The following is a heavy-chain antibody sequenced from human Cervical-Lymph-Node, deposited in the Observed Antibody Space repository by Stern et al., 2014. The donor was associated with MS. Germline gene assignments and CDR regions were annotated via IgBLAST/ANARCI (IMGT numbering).Heavy chain of an antibody. CDR3: ARDQQQLVINWFDP. D-gene: IGHD6-13*01. CDR2: INSDGSST. CDR1: GFPLRSYW. Sequence: EVQLVESGGGLVQPGGPLRLSFAASGFPLRSYWMPWVRQAPGKGLVWGHRINSDGSSTSYADSVKGRFTISRDNAKNTLYLQMNSLRAEDTAVYYCARDQQQLVINWFDPWGQGTLVTVSS. V-gene: IGHV3-74*01. J-gene: IGHJ5*02.